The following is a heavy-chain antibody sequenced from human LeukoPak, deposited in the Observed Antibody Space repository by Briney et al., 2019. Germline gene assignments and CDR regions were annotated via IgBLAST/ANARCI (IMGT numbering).Heavy chain of an antibody. CDR3: ARKDYGVDS. Sequence: SETLSLTCAVYGGSFSGYYWSWIRQPPGKGLEWIGEINHSGSTYYNPSLMSRVTTSVDRSKNQFSLKLSSVTAADTAVYYCARKDYGVDSWGQGTLVTVSS. V-gene: IGHV4-34*01. CDR1: GGSFSGYY. J-gene: IGHJ4*02. CDR2: INHSGST. D-gene: IGHD4-17*01.